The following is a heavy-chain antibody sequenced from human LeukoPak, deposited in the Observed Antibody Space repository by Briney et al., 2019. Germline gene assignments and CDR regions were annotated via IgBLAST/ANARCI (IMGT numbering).Heavy chain of an antibody. Sequence: ASETLSLTCTVSGGSISSYYWSWIRQPAGKGLEWIGRIYTSGSINYNPSLKSRVTMSVDTSKNQFSLKLSSVTAADTAVYYCARDMSGSYYDAFDIWGQGTMVTVSS. V-gene: IGHV4-4*07. CDR1: GGSISSYY. CDR3: ARDMSGSYYDAFDI. J-gene: IGHJ3*02. D-gene: IGHD1-26*01. CDR2: IYTSGSI.